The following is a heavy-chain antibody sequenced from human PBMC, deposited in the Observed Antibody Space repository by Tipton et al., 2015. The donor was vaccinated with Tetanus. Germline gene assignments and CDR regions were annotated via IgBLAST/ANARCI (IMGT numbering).Heavy chain of an antibody. D-gene: IGHD6-13*01. CDR1: GFTFGDYA. V-gene: IGHV3-49*04. Sequence: SLKLSCTASGFTFGDYAMSWVRQAPGKGLEWVGFIRSKAYGGTTEYAASVKGRFTISRDDSKSIAYLQMNSLKTEDTAVYYCTRVAAAGMRREGDADDYWGQGTLVTVSS. CDR3: TRVAAAGMRREGDADDY. J-gene: IGHJ4*02. CDR2: IRSKAYGGTT.